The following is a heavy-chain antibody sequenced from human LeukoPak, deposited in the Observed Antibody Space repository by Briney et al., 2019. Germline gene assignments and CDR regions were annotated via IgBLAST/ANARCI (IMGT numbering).Heavy chain of an antibody. V-gene: IGHV4-39*01. CDR3: ARGGGLWSY. CDR1: GGSISSSNYY. Sequence: SETLSLTCTVSGGSISSSNYYWGWIRQPPGKGLEWIGSIYYSGSTYYNPSLKSRVTISVVTSKNQFSLKLSSVTAADTAVYYCARGGGLWSYWGQGTLVTVSS. D-gene: IGHD5-18*01. J-gene: IGHJ4*02. CDR2: IYYSGST.